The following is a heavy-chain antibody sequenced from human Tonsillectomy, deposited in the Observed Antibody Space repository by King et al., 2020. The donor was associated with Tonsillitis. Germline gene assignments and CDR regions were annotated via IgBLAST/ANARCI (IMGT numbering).Heavy chain of an antibody. D-gene: IGHD6-13*01. CDR3: ARGWVGMDV. Sequence: VQLVESGGGLVQPGGSLRLSCVGPGFTFNSFWMTWARQAPGKGLEWVANIKQDGSEKYYVDSVKGRFTISRDNAKNSLYLEMNSLRAEDTAVYYCARGWVGMDVWGQGTTVTVSS. CDR2: IKQDGSEK. V-gene: IGHV3-7*01. J-gene: IGHJ6*02. CDR1: GFTFNSFW.